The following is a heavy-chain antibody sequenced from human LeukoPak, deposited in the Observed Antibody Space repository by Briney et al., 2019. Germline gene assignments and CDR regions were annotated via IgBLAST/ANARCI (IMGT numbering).Heavy chain of an antibody. CDR1: GFTFSTYS. V-gene: IGHV3-48*04. J-gene: IGHJ5*01. Sequence: PGGSLRLSCGASGFTFSTYSMNWVRQAPGRGLEWVAYIRWSGDTIYYADSVKGRFTISRDNAKNSLFLQMNSLRAEDTAVYYCAREPPRTCSSWYLGSWGQGTLVTVSS. CDR3: AREPPRTCSSWYLGS. D-gene: IGHD6-13*01. CDR2: IRWSGDTI.